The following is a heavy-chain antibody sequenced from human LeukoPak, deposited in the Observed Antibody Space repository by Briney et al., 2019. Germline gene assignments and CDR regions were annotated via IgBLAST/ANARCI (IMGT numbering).Heavy chain of an antibody. CDR1: GGSLSSASYY. V-gene: IGHV4-61*02. D-gene: IGHD3-22*01. CDR3: ARGRYYDSSGYHPVFDY. J-gene: IGHJ4*02. Sequence: PSQTLSLTCTASGGSLSSASYYWSWIRQPAGKGLEWFGRIYTSGSTNYNPPLESRVTISVDTSKNQFSLKLSAVTAADTAVYYCARGRYYDSSGYHPVFDYWGQGTLVSVSS. CDR2: IYTSGST.